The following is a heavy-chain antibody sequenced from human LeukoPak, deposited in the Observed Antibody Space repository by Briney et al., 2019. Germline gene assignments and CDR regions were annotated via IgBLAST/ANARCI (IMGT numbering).Heavy chain of an antibody. CDR3: AKGAITMVRGVIMDYMDV. D-gene: IGHD3-10*01. V-gene: IGHV3-30*02. CDR1: GFTFSSYS. J-gene: IGHJ6*03. Sequence: GGSLRLSCAASGFTFSSYSMNWVRQAPGKGLEWVAFIRYDGSNKYYADSVKGRFTISRDNSKNTLYLQMNSLRAEDTAVYYCAKGAITMVRGVIMDYMDVWGKGTTVTIPS. CDR2: IRYDGSNK.